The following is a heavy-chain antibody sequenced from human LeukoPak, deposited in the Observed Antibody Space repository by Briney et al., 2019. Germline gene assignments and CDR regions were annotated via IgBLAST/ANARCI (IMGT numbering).Heavy chain of an antibody. CDR1: GFTFSSYA. CDR2: IGGRGTST. J-gene: IGHJ4*02. CDR3: AKGERAVAGSPGNY. D-gene: IGHD6-19*01. V-gene: IGHV3-23*01. Sequence: AGGSLRLSCAASGFTFSSYAMSWVRQAPGKGLEWVSAIGGRGTSTYYADSVKGRFTISRDNSKNTLYLQMNSLRAEDTAVYYCAKGERAVAGSPGNYWGRGTLVTVSS.